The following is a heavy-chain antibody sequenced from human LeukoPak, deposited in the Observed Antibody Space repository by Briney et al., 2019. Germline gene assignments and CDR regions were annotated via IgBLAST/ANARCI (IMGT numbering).Heavy chain of an antibody. CDR1: GFTFSDYY. CDR2: ISSSSSYT. D-gene: IGHD3-10*01. J-gene: IGHJ3*02. V-gene: IGHV3-11*05. Sequence: GGSLRHSCSASGFTFSDYYMIWIRQAPGKGLEWVSYISSSSSYTNYADSVKGRFTISRDNAKNSLYLQMNSLRAEDTAVYYCARVIRGGIMGDASEIWGRGTMVTVSS. CDR3: ARVIRGGIMGDASEI.